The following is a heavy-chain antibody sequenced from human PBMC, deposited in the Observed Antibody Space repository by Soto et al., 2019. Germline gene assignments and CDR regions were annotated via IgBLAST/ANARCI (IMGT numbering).Heavy chain of an antibody. V-gene: IGHV2-5*02. CDR1: GFSLSTSGVG. D-gene: IGHD1-26*01. CDR3: AHSPSYRLGDTFDI. Sequence: QITLKESGPTLVKPTQTLTLTCTFSGFSLSTSGVGVAWIRQPPGKAPEFLALIYWDDDKRFNPSLKNRLTITKDTSKNQVVLTMTNMDPVDTATFFCAHSPSYRLGDTFDIWGQGTLVTVSS. J-gene: IGHJ3*02. CDR2: IYWDDDK.